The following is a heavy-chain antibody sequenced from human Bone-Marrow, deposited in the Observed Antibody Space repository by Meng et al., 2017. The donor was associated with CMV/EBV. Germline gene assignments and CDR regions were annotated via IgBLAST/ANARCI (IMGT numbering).Heavy chain of an antibody. CDR1: GITFRGSV. D-gene: IGHD3-16*01. Sequence: GGSWRLSCTASGITFRGSVLHWVRQSSGKGLEWVSRIRSKANSYATADAASVKGRFTISRDVSKTTAYLQMNSLKTEDTAVYYCTPADMITVRGVLCYYHGMDVWGQGTTVTVSS. V-gene: IGHV3-73*01. J-gene: IGHJ6*02. CDR2: IRSKANSYAT. CDR3: TPADMITVRGVLCYYHGMDV.